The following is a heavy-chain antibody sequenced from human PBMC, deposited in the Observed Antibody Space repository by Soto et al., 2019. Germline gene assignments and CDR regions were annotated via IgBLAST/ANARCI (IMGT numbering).Heavy chain of an antibody. Sequence: PSETLSLTCTVSGGSITNYYWSWIRQPPGKGLEWIGYIYYSGGTNYNPSLKSRVTISVDTSKNQFSLRLSSVIAADTAVYYCARHPPYSNRGLEMDVWGKGTTVTVS. CDR3: ARHPPYSNRGLEMDV. J-gene: IGHJ6*03. D-gene: IGHD6-13*01. CDR2: IYYSGGT. V-gene: IGHV4-59*08. CDR1: GGSITNYY.